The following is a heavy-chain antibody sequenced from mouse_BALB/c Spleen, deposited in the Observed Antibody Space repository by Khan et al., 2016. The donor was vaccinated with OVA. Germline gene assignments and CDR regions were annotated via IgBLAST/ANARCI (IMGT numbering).Heavy chain of an antibody. CDR3: ARGNDYGYCFDY. Sequence: EVELVESGPGLVKPSQSLSLTCTVTGYSITSGYAWNWIRQFPGNKLEWLGYLRYSGAPSYNPSLQSRISITRDTSQNQFFLQLNSVTTEDTATYYCARGNDYGYCFDYWGQGTPLTVSS. D-gene: IGHD1-1*01. CDR1: GYSITSGYA. J-gene: IGHJ2*01. V-gene: IGHV3-2*02. CDR2: LRYSGAP.